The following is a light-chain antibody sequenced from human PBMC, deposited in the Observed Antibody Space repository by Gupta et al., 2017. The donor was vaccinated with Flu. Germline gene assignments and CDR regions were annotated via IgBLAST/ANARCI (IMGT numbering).Light chain of an antibody. Sequence: PSSLSASVGDRVTITCRASQSVSNFLNWYQQKPGKAPKLLIYAAPTLQGGVPSRFSGSGSGTDFTLTINSLQPGDFATYYCQQGYSTPQTFGRGTTVEIK. CDR2: AAP. J-gene: IGKJ4*02. CDR3: QQGYSTPQT. V-gene: IGKV1-39*01. CDR1: QSVSNF.